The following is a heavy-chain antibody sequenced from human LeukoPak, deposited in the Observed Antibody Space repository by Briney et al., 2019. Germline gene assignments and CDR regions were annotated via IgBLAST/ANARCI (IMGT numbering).Heavy chain of an antibody. CDR2: ISYDGSNK. J-gene: IGHJ3*02. V-gene: IGHV3-30*03. Sequence: GRSLRLSCAASGFTFSSYGMHWVRQAPGKGLEWVAVISYDGSNKYYADSVKGRFTTSRDNSKNTLYLQMNSLRAEDTAVYYCQLYYYGSGSYYNPDAFDIWGQGTMVTVSS. CDR1: GFTFSSYG. CDR3: QLYYYGSGSYYNPDAFDI. D-gene: IGHD3-10*01.